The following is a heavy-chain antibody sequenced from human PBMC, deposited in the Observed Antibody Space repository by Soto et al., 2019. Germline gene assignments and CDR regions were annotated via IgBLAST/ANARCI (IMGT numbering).Heavy chain of an antibody. D-gene: IGHD3-10*01. Sequence: ASETLSLTCTVSGASINSDYWTWIRQPPGKVLEWIGDVYYSGSTNYNPSLKSRLTISVDKSKNQFSLKLTSVTAADTAVYYCARDSRGVVTALAYGCQGTTVTVSS. CDR3: ARDSRGVVTALAY. J-gene: IGHJ4*02. CDR1: GASINSDY. CDR2: VYYSGST. V-gene: IGHV4-59*01.